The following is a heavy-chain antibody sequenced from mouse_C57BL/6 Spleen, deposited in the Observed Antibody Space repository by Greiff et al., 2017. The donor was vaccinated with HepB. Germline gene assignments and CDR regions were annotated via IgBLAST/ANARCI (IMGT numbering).Heavy chain of an antibody. J-gene: IGHJ2*01. CDR2: ISNGGGST. CDR3: ARHITTVGNYFDY. CDR1: GFTFSDYY. Sequence: EVQGVESGGGLVQPGGSLKLSCAASGFTFSDYYMYWVRQTPEKRLEWVAYISNGGGSTYYPDTVKGRFTISRDNAKNTLYLQMSRLKSEDTAMYYCARHITTVGNYFDYWGQGTTLTVSS. V-gene: IGHV5-12*01. D-gene: IGHD1-1*01.